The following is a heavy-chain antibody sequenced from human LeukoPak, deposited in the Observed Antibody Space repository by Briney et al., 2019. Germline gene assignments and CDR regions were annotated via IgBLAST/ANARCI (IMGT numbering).Heavy chain of an antibody. V-gene: IGHV4-59*01. D-gene: IGHD3-16*01. CDR3: ARPLDLYNWFDS. J-gene: IGHJ5*01. Sequence: SETLSLTCTVSGGSINNYYWSWIRQPPGKGLEWIGYISYSGSTNYNPSLKSRVTISVDTSKNQFSLKLGSVTAADTAVYYCARPLDLYNWFDSWGQGTLVTVSS. CDR1: GGSINNYY. CDR2: ISYSGST.